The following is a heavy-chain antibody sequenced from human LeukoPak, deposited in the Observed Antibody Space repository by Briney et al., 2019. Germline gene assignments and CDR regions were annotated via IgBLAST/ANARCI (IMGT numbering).Heavy chain of an antibody. D-gene: IGHD6-6*01. CDR3: ARASSSSSSYYFDY. V-gene: IGHV1-2*02. Sequence: ASVKVSCKASGYTFTGYCMHWVRQAPGQGLEWMGWINPHSGGTNFAQKFQGRVTMTKDTSISTAYMELSRLRSDDTAVYYCARASSSSSSYYFDYWGQGTLVTVSS. CDR2: INPHSGGT. CDR1: GYTFTGYC. J-gene: IGHJ4*02.